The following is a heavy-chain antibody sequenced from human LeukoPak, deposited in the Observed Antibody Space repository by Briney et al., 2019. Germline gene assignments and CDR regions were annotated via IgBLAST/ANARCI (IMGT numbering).Heavy chain of an antibody. CDR3: AKGGNDFWSGYYIDY. V-gene: IGHV3-23*01. CDR1: GFTFSSYA. Sequence: HPGGSLRLSCAASGFTFSSYAMSWVHQAPGKGLEWVSAISGSGGSTYYADSVKGRFTISRDNSKNTLYLQMNSLRAEDTAVYYCAKGGNDFWSGYYIDYWGQGTLVTVSS. CDR2: ISGSGGST. J-gene: IGHJ4*02. D-gene: IGHD3-3*01.